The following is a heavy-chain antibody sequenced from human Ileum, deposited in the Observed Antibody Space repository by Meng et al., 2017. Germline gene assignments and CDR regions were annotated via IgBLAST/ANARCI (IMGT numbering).Heavy chain of an antibody. D-gene: IGHD3-3*01. J-gene: IGHJ4*02. V-gene: IGHV1-69*02. CDR3: ARSSLGWPFLPFDY. CDR1: GGTFSSYT. Sequence: QVQLVQSGAEVKKPGSSVKVSCKASGGTFSSYTISWVRQAPGQGLEWMGRIIPILGIANYAQKFQGRVTITADKSTSTAYMELSSLRSEDTAVYYCARSSLGWPFLPFDYWGQGPLVTVSS. CDR2: IIPILGIA.